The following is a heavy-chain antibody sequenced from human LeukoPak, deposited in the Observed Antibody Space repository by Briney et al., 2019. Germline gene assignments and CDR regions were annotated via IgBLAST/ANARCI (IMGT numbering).Heavy chain of an antibody. D-gene: IGHD4/OR15-4a*01. Sequence: GGSLRLSCAASGFTFSSYSMNWVRQAPGKGLEWVSYISSSSSTIYYADSVKGRFTISRDNAKNSLYLQMNSLRAEDTAVYYCAKSASAYYYMDVWGKGTTVTVSS. CDR3: AKSASAYYYMDV. J-gene: IGHJ6*03. CDR1: GFTFSSYS. CDR2: ISSSSSTI. V-gene: IGHV3-48*01.